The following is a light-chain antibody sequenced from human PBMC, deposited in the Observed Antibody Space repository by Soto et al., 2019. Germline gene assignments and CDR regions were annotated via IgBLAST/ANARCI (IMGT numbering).Light chain of an antibody. CDR1: QSVSSN. CDR2: DAS. V-gene: IGKV3-11*01. Sequence: EIVLTQSPATLSLFPGERATLSCRASQSVSSNLAWYQQKPGQAPRLLIYDASNRAAGIPARFSGSGSGTDFTLTISSLEPEDFAVYYCQQRNNWPFLTFGGGTKVDIK. CDR3: QQRNNWPFLT. J-gene: IGKJ4*01.